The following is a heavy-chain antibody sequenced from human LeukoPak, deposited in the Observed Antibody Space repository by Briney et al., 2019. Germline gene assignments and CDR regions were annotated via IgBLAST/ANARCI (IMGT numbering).Heavy chain of an antibody. Sequence: PGGSLRLSWAASEFTFSTYGMHWVRQAPGKGLELVAVISYDGSYKFYADSVKGRFTISRDNSKSTLYLQMNSLRAEDTAVYYCAKDRYSGLNTIDYWGQGTLVTVSS. V-gene: IGHV3-30*18. CDR2: ISYDGSYK. CDR1: EFTFSTYG. D-gene: IGHD6-13*01. CDR3: AKDRYSGLNTIDY. J-gene: IGHJ4*02.